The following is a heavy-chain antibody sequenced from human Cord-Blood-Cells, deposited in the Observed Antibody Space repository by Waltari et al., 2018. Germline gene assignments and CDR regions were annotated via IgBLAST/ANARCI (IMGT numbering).Heavy chain of an antibody. D-gene: IGHD6-13*01. CDR2: IKSDGSST. Sequence: EVQLVESGGGLVQPGGSMRLSCADSGFTFSSYWMHWVRQAPGKGLEGVSRIKSDGSSTSYADSVKGRFTISRDNAKNTLYLQMNSLRAEDTAVYYCARAGIADAFDIWGQGTMVTVSS. J-gene: IGHJ3*02. V-gene: IGHV3-74*01. CDR1: GFTFSSYW. CDR3: ARAGIADAFDI.